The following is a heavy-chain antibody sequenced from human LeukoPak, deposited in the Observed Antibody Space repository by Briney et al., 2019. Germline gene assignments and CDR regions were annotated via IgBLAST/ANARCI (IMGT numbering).Heavy chain of an antibody. Sequence: GGSLRLSCAASGFTFDDYAMHWVRQAPGKGLEWVSGIGWNSGSIGYVDSVKGRFTISRDNAKNSLYLQMNSLRAEDTALYYCAKDDYYDSSAGGYFDYWGQGTLVTVSS. CDR1: GFTFDDYA. CDR3: AKDDYYDSSAGGYFDY. V-gene: IGHV3-9*01. J-gene: IGHJ4*02. CDR2: IGWNSGSI. D-gene: IGHD3-22*01.